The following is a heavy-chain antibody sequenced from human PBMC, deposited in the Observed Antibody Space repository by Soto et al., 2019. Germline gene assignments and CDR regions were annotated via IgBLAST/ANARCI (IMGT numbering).Heavy chain of an antibody. CDR3: ARRTSGSCYDCVDY. D-gene: IGHD2-15*01. V-gene: IGHV4-59*08. Sequence: SETLSLTCTVSGGSISSYYWTWIRQPPGKGLEWIGYIYYSGSTNYNPSLKSRVTISVATSKTQFSLKLSSVTAADTAVYYCARRTSGSCYDCVDYWGQGTLVTVSS. J-gene: IGHJ4*02. CDR2: IYYSGST. CDR1: GGSISSYY.